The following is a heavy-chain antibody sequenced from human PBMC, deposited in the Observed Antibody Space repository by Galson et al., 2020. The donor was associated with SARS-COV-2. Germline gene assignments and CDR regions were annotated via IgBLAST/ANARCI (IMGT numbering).Heavy chain of an antibody. V-gene: IGHV3-7*05. J-gene: IGHJ4*02. Sequence: GASLKISCAASGFTFSGYLMSWIRQSPGKKLEWVANIKHDASGTFYVDSVKGRFTISRDNAKNSLYLQMNSLRAEDTAVYYCMTPTRGQQLPVGTFWGQGTLVTVSS. CDR2: IKHDASGT. D-gene: IGHD6-13*01. CDR1: GFTFSGYL. CDR3: MTPTRGQQLPVGTF.